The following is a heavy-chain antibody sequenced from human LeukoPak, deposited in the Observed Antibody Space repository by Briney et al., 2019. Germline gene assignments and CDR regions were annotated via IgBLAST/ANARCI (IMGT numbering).Heavy chain of an antibody. CDR2: IYYSGNS. CDR1: GGSISSYY. CDR3: ARSSGVWLDY. Sequence: SETLSLTCTVSGGSISSYYWSWIRQPPGKGLEWIGHIYYSGNSIHSPPLRSRVTISLDTSKNQFSLKLSSATAADTAVYFCARSSGVWLDYWGQGTLVTVSS. D-gene: IGHD3-22*01. V-gene: IGHV4-59*01. J-gene: IGHJ4*02.